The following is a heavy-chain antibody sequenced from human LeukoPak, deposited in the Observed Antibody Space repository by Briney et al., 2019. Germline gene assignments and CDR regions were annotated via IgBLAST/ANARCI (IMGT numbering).Heavy chain of an antibody. CDR1: GFTFSSYA. CDR3: AKDNSGYEAHFDY. J-gene: IGHJ4*02. D-gene: IGHD5-12*01. Sequence: GGSLRLSCAASGFTFSSYARSWVRQAPGKGLEWVSAISGSGGSTYYADSVKGRFTISRDNSKNTLYLQMNSLRAEDTAVYYCAKDNSGYEAHFDYWGQGTLVTVSS. V-gene: IGHV3-23*01. CDR2: ISGSGGST.